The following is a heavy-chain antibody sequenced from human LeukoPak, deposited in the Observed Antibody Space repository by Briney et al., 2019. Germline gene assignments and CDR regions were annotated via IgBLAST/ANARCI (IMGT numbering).Heavy chain of an antibody. CDR3: ARDTFQPGLIDS. D-gene: IGHD2-2*01. Sequence: GSLRPSCAASGFPFSLYAMNWVRQAPGKGLEGVSYINDDSTDIHYADSVKGRFNISRDSARNTLYLQLSSLRAEDTAVYYCARDTFQPGLIDSWGQGTLVTVSS. CDR2: INDDSTDI. CDR1: GFPFSLYA. V-gene: IGHV3-21*05. J-gene: IGHJ4*02.